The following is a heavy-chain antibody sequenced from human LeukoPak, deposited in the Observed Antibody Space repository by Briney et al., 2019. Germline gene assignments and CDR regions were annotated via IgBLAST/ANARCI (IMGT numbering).Heavy chain of an antibody. CDR2: MNPNSGNT. Sequence: ASVKVSCKASGYTFTSYDINWVRQTTGQGLEWMGWMNPNSGNTGYAQKFQGRVTMTRNTSISTAYMELSSLRSEDTAVYYCARASIAARRAFDYWGQGTLVTVSS. J-gene: IGHJ4*02. CDR3: ARASIAARRAFDY. D-gene: IGHD6-6*01. CDR1: GYTFTSYD. V-gene: IGHV1-8*01.